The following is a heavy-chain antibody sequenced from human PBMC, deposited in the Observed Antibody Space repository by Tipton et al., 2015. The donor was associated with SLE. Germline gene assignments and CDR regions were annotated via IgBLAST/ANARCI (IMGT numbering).Heavy chain of an antibody. CDR1: GGSIGSYY. J-gene: IGHJ1*01. Sequence: TLSLTCTVSGGSIGSYYWNWIRQPAGKGLEWIGRIYTSGSTNYNPSLKSRVTMSVGTSKNQFSLKLSSVTAADTAVYYCARDYYDGSGYYSDEFFQHWGQGTLVTVSS. V-gene: IGHV4-4*07. CDR3: ARDYYDGSGYYSDEFFQH. D-gene: IGHD3-22*01. CDR2: IYTSGST.